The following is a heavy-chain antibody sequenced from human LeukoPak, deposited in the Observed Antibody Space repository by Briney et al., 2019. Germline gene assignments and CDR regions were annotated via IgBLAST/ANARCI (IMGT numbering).Heavy chain of an antibody. CDR3: ASPYDSSGYYYFAY. CDR2: IYHSGST. J-gene: IGHJ4*02. CDR1: GYSISSGDY. V-gene: IGHV4-38-2*02. D-gene: IGHD3-22*01. Sequence: SETLSLTCTVSGYSISSGDYWGWIRQPPGKGLEWIGSIYHSGSTYYNPSLKSRVTISVDTSKNQFSLKLSSVTAADTAVYYCASPYDSSGYYYFAYWGQGTLVTVSS.